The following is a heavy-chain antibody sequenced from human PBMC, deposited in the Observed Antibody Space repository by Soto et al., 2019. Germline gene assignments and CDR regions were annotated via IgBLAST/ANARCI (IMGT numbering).Heavy chain of an antibody. CDR3: ARGRGYGSGFYYYYYRMDV. V-gene: IGHV4-34*01. D-gene: IGHD3-10*01. J-gene: IGHJ6*02. CDR1: GGSFSGYY. Sequence: SETLSLTCAVYGGSFSGYYWSWIRQPPGKGLEWIGEINHSGSTNYNPSLKSRVTISVDTSKNQFSLKLSSVTAADTAVYYCARGRGYGSGFYYYYYRMDVWGQGTTVTVSS. CDR2: INHSGST.